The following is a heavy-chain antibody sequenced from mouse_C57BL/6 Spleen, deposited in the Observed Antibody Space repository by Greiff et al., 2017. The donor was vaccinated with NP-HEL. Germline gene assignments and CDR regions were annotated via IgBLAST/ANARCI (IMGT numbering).Heavy chain of an antibody. CDR3: ARGYYGSSYWYFDV. CDR1: GYTFTGYW. D-gene: IGHD1-1*01. V-gene: IGHV1-9*01. J-gene: IGHJ1*03. CDR2: ILPGSGST. Sequence: QVQLQQSGAELMKPGASVKLSCKATGYTFTGYWIEWVKQRPGHGLEWIGEILPGSGSTNYNDKFKGKATFTADTSSNNAYMQLSSLTTEDSAIYYCARGYYGSSYWYFDVWGTGTTVTVSS.